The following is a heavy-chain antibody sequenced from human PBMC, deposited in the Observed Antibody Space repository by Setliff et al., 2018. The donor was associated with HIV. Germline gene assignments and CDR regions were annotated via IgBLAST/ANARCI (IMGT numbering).Heavy chain of an antibody. CDR1: GYTFTGYY. CDR3: ARDYRTTDILSSGYMDV. V-gene: IGHV1-2*06. CDR2: INPNIGST. J-gene: IGHJ6*03. Sequence: ASVKVSCKASGYTFTGYYIHWVRQAPGQGLQWMGRINPNIGSTNYAQNFQGRATMTRDTSVNTAFMELSNLRSDDTAVYYCARDYRTTDILSSGYMDVWGKGTTVTVAS. D-gene: IGHD3-9*01.